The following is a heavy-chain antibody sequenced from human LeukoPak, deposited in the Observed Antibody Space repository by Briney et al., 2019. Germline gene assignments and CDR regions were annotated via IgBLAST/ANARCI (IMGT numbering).Heavy chain of an antibody. CDR2: IIPIFGKA. V-gene: IGHV1-69*06. D-gene: IGHD4-17*01. Sequence: ASVKVSCKASGGTFSSYGISWVRQAPGQGLEWMGAIIPIFGKAYYAQRFQDRVTITADKSTSTAYMELSSRRSDDTAVYYCAREGSEDYGAQLAYWGQGTLVTVSS. J-gene: IGHJ4*02. CDR3: AREGSEDYGAQLAY. CDR1: GGTFSSYG.